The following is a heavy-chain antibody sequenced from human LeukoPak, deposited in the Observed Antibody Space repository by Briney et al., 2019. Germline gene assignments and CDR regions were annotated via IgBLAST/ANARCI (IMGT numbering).Heavy chain of an antibody. V-gene: IGHV3-74*01. CDR3: ASPFSGSYQLPLDY. J-gene: IGHJ4*02. CDR2: INTDGSST. D-gene: IGHD3-10*01. CDR1: GFTFSSYW. Sequence: TGGSLRLSCAASGFTFSSYWMHWVRQAPGKGLVWVSRINTDGSSTSYADSVKGRFTISRDNSKNTLYLQMNSLRAEDTAVYYCASPFSGSYQLPLDYWGQGTLVTVSS.